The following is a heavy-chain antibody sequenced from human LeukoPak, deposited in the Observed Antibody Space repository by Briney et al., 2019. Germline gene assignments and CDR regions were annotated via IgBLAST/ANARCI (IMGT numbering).Heavy chain of an antibody. D-gene: IGHD3-10*01. J-gene: IGHJ4*02. Sequence: SETLSLTCTVSGGSISSYYWSWIRQPPGKGLEWIGYIYYSGSTNYNPSLKSRVTISVDTSKNQFSLKLSSVTAADTAVYYCAREVVITMVRGVTPYFDYWGQGTLVTVSS. CDR3: AREVVITMVRGVTPYFDY. V-gene: IGHV4-59*12. CDR2: IYYSGST. CDR1: GGSISSYY.